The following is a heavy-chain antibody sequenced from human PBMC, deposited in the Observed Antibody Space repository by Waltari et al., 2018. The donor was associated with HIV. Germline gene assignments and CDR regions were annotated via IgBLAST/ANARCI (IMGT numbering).Heavy chain of an antibody. CDR1: GVSFSDVW. V-gene: IGHV3-15*01. CDR2: IKSKTEGWTT. Sequence: EVQLVESGGGLVKPGGSLRPSCAASGVSFSDVWLNWVRQAPGQGLEWVGQIKSKTEGWTTDYAAPVKGRFTISRDDSKNMLFLEMNSLNTDDTASYYCTVGKSSGYYWGQGTLVTVSS. CDR3: TVGKSSGYY. J-gene: IGHJ4*02. D-gene: IGHD3-22*01.